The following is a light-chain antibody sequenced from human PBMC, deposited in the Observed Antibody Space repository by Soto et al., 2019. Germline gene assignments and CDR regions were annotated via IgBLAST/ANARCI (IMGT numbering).Light chain of an antibody. V-gene: IGKV1-5*01. CDR2: NDS. Sequence: DIQMTQSPSTLSVSVGDRVTITCRASQTIDSWLAWYQQKPGKAPKLLIYNDSSLESGVPSRFSSSGSGAEFTLTISSLQSDDSATYYCPQYDLYWTFGQGTNVEIK. J-gene: IGKJ1*01. CDR1: QTIDSW. CDR3: PQYDLYWT.